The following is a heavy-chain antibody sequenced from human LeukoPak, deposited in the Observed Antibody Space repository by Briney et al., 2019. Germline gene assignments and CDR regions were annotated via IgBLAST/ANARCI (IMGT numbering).Heavy chain of an antibody. Sequence: PGGSLRLSCAASGFTFSSYAMHWVRQAPGKGLEWVAVISYDGSNKYYADSVKGRFTISRDNSKNTLYQQMNSLRAEDTAVYYCARAGAMIVVVIGDYFDYWGQGTLVTVSS. CDR1: GFTFSSYA. CDR2: ISYDGSNK. V-gene: IGHV3-30-3*01. CDR3: ARAGAMIVVVIGDYFDY. J-gene: IGHJ4*02. D-gene: IGHD3-22*01.